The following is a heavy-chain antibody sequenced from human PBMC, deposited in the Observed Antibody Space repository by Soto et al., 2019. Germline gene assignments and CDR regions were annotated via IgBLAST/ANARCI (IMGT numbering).Heavy chain of an antibody. CDR3: ARDASRVSHYYGLDV. V-gene: IGHV1-69*18. Sequence: QVELMQSGAEVKKPGSSVKVSCTTSGGTLSTHPISWVRQAPGQGLEWMAMIIPFYGSSNHAQKFQGRVTITVDDSPTTVYMTLSSLTSEDTAVYYCARDASRVSHYYGLDVWGQGTTVTVSS. CDR1: GGTLSTHP. CDR2: IIPFYGSS. J-gene: IGHJ6*02.